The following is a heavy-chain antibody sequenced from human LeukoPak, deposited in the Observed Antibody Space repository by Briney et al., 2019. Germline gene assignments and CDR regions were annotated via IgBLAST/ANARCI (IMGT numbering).Heavy chain of an antibody. Sequence: GGSLRLSCAASGFTFSSYAMHWVRQAPGKGLEWVSSISSSSSYIYYADSVKGRFTISRDNAKNSLYLQMNSLRAEDTAVYYCARAYPVDIVVVPAAPDYWGQGTLVTVSS. CDR2: ISSSSSYI. D-gene: IGHD2-2*01. CDR1: GFTFSSYA. J-gene: IGHJ4*02. CDR3: ARAYPVDIVVVPAAPDY. V-gene: IGHV3-21*01.